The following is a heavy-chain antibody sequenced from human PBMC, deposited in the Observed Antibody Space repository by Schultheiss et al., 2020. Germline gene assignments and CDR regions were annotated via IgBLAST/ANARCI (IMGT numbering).Heavy chain of an antibody. CDR3: ARARSYDYVWGSYRYPFDY. V-gene: IGHV4-31*03. Sequence: SQTLSLTCTVSGGSISSSSYYWSWIRQHPGKGLEWIGYIYYSGSTNYNPSLKSRVTISVDTSKNQFSLKLSSVTAADTAVYYCARARSYDYVWGSYRYPFDYWGQGTLVTVSS. CDR2: IYYSGST. J-gene: IGHJ4*02. D-gene: IGHD3-16*02. CDR1: GGSISSSSYY.